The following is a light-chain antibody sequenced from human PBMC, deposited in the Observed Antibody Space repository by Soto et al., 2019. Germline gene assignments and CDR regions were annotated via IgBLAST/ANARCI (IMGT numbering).Light chain of an antibody. CDR1: QGISNY. V-gene: IGKV1-8*01. CDR3: QQYYSYPPI. J-gene: IGKJ2*01. CDR2: AAS. Sequence: AIRMTQSPSSFSAATGDRVTITCRASQGISNYLAWYQQKPGKAPNLLIYAASTLQSGVPSRFSGSGSGTDFTLTISYLQSEDFATYFCQQYYSYPPIFGQGTKLEIK.